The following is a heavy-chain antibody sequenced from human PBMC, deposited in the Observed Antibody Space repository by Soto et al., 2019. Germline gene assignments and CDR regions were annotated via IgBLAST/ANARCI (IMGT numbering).Heavy chain of an antibody. J-gene: IGHJ4*02. Sequence: GGSLRLSCAASGFTFSSYGMHWVRQAPGKGLEWVAVISYDGSNKYYADSVKGRFTISRDNSKNTLYLQMNSLRAEDTAVYYCAKDEFDYWGQGTLVTVSS. CDR2: ISYDGSNK. CDR1: GFTFSSYG. CDR3: AKDEFDY. V-gene: IGHV3-30*18.